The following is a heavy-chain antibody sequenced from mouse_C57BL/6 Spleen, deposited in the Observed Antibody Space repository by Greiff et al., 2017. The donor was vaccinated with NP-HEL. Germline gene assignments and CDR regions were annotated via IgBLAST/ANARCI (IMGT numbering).Heavy chain of an antibody. Sequence: QVQLQQSGAELVKPGASVKISCKASGYAFSSYWMNWVKQRPGKGLEWIGQIYPGDGDTNYNGKFKGKATLTADKSSSTAYMQLSSLTSEDSAVYFCARDSNYYGSSYGYFDVWGTGTTVTVSS. J-gene: IGHJ1*03. V-gene: IGHV1-80*01. CDR2: IYPGDGDT. D-gene: IGHD1-1*01. CDR1: GYAFSSYW. CDR3: ARDSNYYGSSYGYFDV.